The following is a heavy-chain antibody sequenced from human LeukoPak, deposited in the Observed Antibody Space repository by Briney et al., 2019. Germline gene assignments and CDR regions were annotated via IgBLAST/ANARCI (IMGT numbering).Heavy chain of an antibody. D-gene: IGHD3-9*01. Sequence: ASVKVSCKAFGYTFTSNYMHWVRQAPGQGPEWMGVISPSGGSTTYAQKFQGRVTLTRDMSTSTDYLELSSLRSEDTAVYYCARDSAPHYDILTGYYNFDYWGQGTLVTVSS. CDR2: ISPSGGST. CDR1: GYTFTSNY. V-gene: IGHV1-46*01. J-gene: IGHJ4*02. CDR3: ARDSAPHYDILTGYYNFDY.